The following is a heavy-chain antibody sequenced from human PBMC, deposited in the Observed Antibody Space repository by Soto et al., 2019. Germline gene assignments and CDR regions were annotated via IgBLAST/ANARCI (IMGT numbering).Heavy chain of an antibody. CDR3: ARVTRGSGPFDY. CDR1: GGSISSYY. Sequence: SETLSLTCTVSGGSISSYYWSWIRQPPGKGLEWIGYIYYSGSTNYNPSLKSRVTISVDTSKNQFSLKLSSVTAADTAVYYCARVTRGSGPFDYWGQGTLVTVSS. J-gene: IGHJ4*02. CDR2: IYYSGST. D-gene: IGHD3-16*01. V-gene: IGHV4-59*01.